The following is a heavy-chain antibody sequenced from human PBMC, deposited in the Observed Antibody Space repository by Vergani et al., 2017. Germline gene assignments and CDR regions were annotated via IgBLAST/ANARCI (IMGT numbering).Heavy chain of an antibody. CDR1: GGSISSSSYY. CDR2: NYYSGST. Sequence: QLQLQESGPGLVKPSETLSLTCTVSGGSISSSSYYWGWIRQPPGKGLEWIGSNYYSGSTYYNPSLKSRVTISVDTSKNQFSLKLSSVTAADTAVYYCAREFSITIFGVVIRSWFDPWGQGTLVTVSS. V-gene: IGHV4-39*07. D-gene: IGHD3-3*01. CDR3: AREFSITIFGVVIRSWFDP. J-gene: IGHJ5*02.